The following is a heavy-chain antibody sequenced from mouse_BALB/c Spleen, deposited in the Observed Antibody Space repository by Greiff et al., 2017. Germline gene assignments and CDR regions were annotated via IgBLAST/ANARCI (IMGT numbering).Heavy chain of an antibody. CDR2: IDPSDSYT. V-gene: IGHV1-69*02. J-gene: IGHJ4*01. Sequence: VQLQQPGAELVKPGASVKLSCKASGYTFTSYWMHWVKQRPGQGLEWIGEIDPSDSYTNYNQKFKGKATLTVDKSSSTAYMQLSSLTSEDSAVYYCARRDSSGYYAMDYWGQGTSVTVSS. D-gene: IGHD3-2*01. CDR1: GYTFTSYW. CDR3: ARRDSSGYYAMDY.